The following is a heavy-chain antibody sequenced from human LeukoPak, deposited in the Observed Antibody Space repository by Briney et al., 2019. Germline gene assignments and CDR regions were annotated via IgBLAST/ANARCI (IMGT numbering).Heavy chain of an antibody. Sequence: GGSLRLSCAASGFPLSSYWMHWVRQTAGKGLVWVSRINSGGSGTSYADSVEGRFTISRDNAKNILYLQMNSLRAEDTALYYCATSLGPLTEYWGRGTLVTVSS. D-gene: IGHD7-27*01. J-gene: IGHJ4*02. CDR1: GFPLSSYW. CDR3: ATSLGPLTEY. V-gene: IGHV3-74*01. CDR2: INSGGSGT.